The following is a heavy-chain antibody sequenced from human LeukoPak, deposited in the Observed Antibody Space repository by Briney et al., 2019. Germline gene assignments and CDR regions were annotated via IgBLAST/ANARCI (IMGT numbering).Heavy chain of an antibody. CDR3: ARDNTATGPFDN. D-gene: IGHD1-1*01. J-gene: IGHJ4*02. Sequence: SETLSLTCTVSGGSISSYYWSWIRQPPGKGLEWIGYIYYSGSTNYNPSLKSRVTISVDTSKNQFSLKLSYVTAADTAVYYCARDNTATGPFDNWGQGTLVTVSS. V-gene: IGHV4-59*01. CDR1: GGSISSYY. CDR2: IYYSGST.